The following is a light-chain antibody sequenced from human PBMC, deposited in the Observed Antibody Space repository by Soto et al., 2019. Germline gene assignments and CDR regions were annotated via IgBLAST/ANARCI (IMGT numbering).Light chain of an antibody. V-gene: IGKV3-15*01. CDR1: QSIGTN. J-gene: IGKJ4*01. CDR2: KTS. CDR3: QQYAGWPLT. Sequence: EVVMTQSPATVSVSPGERTSLSCRASQSIGTNLGWYQQKPGQAPRLLISKTSTRATGVPARFRGSGSGTELPLTISSPQSEDIAVYYCQQYAGWPLTFGGGTKVDIK.